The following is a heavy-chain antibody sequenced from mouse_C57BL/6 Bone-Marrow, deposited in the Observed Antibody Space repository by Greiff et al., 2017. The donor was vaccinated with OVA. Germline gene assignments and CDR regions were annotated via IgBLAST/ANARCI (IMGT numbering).Heavy chain of an antibody. CDR1: GYAFSSSW. V-gene: IGHV1-82*01. Sequence: VQLQQSGPELVKPGASVKISCKASGYAFSSSWMNWVKQRPGKGLEWIGRIYPGDGDTNYNGKFKGKATLTADKSSSTAYMQLSSLTSEDSAVYFCASGNYPLWYFDVWGTGTTVTVSS. J-gene: IGHJ1*03. CDR3: ASGNYPLWYFDV. D-gene: IGHD2-1*01. CDR2: IYPGDGDT.